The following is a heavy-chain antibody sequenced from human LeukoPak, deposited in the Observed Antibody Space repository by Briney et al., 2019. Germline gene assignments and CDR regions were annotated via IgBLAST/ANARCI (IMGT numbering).Heavy chain of an antibody. CDR2: IYRSGST. CDR3: ARTAPMVRGVDYYYYYMDV. V-gene: IGHV4-38-2*02. CDR1: GYSISSGYY. J-gene: IGHJ6*03. Sequence: SETLSLTCTVSGYSISSGYYWVWIRQPPGKGLEWIGSIYRSGSTNYNPSLKSRVTISVDTSENQFSLKLSSVTAADTAVYYCARTAPMVRGVDYYYYYMDVWGKGTTVTISS. D-gene: IGHD3-10*01.